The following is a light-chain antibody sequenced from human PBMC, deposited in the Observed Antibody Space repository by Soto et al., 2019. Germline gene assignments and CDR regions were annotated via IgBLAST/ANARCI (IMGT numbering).Light chain of an antibody. V-gene: IGLV1-47*01. CDR3: AAWDDSLSGLV. Sequence: QSVLTQPPSASGTPGQRVTISCSGSSSNIGSNYVYWYQQLPGTAPKLLIYRNNQRPSGVPDRFSGSKSGTSASLAISGLRSVDEADYYCAAWDDSLSGLVFGGWTKLTVL. CDR2: RNN. CDR1: SSNIGSNY. J-gene: IGLJ3*02.